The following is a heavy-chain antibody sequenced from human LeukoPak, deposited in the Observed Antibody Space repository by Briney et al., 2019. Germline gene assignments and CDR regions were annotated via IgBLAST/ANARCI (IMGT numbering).Heavy chain of an antibody. CDR2: ISYDGSNK. Sequence: PGRSLRLSCAASGFTFSNYAMHWVRQAPGKGLEWVAVISYDGSNKYYADSVKGRFTISRDNSKNTVFLHMNSLRAEDTAMYYCARGDDSGYYDYFDYWGQGALVTVSS. CDR3: ARGDDSGYYDYFDY. V-gene: IGHV3-30*14. CDR1: GFTFSNYA. J-gene: IGHJ4*02. D-gene: IGHD3-22*01.